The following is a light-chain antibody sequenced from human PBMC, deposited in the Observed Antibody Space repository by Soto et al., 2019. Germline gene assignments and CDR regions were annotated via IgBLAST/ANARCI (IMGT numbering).Light chain of an antibody. Sequence: DIQLTQSPSFLSASVGDRVTMTCRASQGISSYLAWYQQKPGKAPKLLIYAASTLQSGVPSRFSGSGSGTEFTLTISRLQPEDFATYYCQQLNSYPITCGQGTR. CDR3: QQLNSYPIT. J-gene: IGKJ5*01. CDR1: QGISSY. CDR2: AAS. V-gene: IGKV1-9*01.